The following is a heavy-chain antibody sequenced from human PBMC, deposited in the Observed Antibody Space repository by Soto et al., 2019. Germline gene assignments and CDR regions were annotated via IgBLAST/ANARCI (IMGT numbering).Heavy chain of an antibody. V-gene: IGHV4-59*01. CDR1: GGSISSYY. J-gene: IGHJ6*02. Sequence: KPSETLSLTCTVSGGSISSYYWSWIRQPPGKGLEWIGYIYYSGSTNYNPSLKSRVTISVDTSKNQFSLKLSSVTAADTAVYYCARDRSHYYYGMDVWGQGTTVTVSS. CDR3: ARDRSHYYYGMDV. CDR2: IYYSGST.